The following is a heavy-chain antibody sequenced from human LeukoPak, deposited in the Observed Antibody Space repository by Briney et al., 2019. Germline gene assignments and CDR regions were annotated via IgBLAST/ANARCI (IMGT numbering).Heavy chain of an antibody. V-gene: IGHV4-59*13. D-gene: IGHD3-10*01. CDR1: GGSISSYY. CDR2: ISYSGNT. J-gene: IGHJ4*02. Sequence: RTSETLSLTCSVSGGSISSYYWNWIRQSLGKGLEWIGYISYSGNTYYNPSLKSRVTILIDTSKNQFSLRLTSVTAADTAVYYCAGDSHGSDFWGQGTLVTVSS. CDR3: AGDSHGSDF.